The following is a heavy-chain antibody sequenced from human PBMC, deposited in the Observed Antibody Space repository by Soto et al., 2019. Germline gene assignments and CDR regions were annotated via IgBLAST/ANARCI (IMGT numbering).Heavy chain of an antibody. CDR2: ISYDGSNK. CDR3: ARSGFDY. J-gene: IGHJ4*02. CDR1: GFTFSSYD. V-gene: IGHV3-30-3*01. Sequence: QVQLVESGGGVVQPGRSLRLSCAASGFTFSSYDMHWVRQAPGKGLEWVAVISYDGSNKYYAESVKGRFTISRDNSKDTLYVQRNSQRAEDTAEYYCARSGFDYWGQGTLVTVSS.